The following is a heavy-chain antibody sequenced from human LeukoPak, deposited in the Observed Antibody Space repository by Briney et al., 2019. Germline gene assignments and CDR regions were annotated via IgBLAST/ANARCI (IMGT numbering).Heavy chain of an antibody. CDR3: ARDPTTVVIPAFFDY. CDR2: ISSSSSYI. V-gene: IGHV3-21*01. Sequence: PGGSLRLSCAASGFTFSSYSMNWVRQAPGKGLEWVSSISSSSSYIYYADSVKGRFTISRDNAKNSLYLQMNSLRAEDTAVYYCARDPTTVVIPAFFDYWGQGTLVTVSS. J-gene: IGHJ4*02. D-gene: IGHD4-17*01. CDR1: GFTFSSYS.